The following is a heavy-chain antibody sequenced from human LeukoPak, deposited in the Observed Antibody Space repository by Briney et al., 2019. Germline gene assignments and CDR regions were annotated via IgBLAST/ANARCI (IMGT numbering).Heavy chain of an antibody. V-gene: IGHV1-8*03. D-gene: IGHD4-17*01. CDR1: GYTFTSYG. Sequence: GASVKVSCKASGYTFTSYGISWVRQAPGQGLEWMGWMNPNSGNTGYAQKFQGRVTITRNTSISTAYMELSSLRSEDTAVYYCARKGPPGLRSRWFDPWGQGTLVTVSS. CDR2: MNPNSGNT. J-gene: IGHJ5*02. CDR3: ARKGPPGLRSRWFDP.